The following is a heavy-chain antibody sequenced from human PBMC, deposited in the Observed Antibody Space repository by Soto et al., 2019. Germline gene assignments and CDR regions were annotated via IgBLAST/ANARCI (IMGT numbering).Heavy chain of an antibody. D-gene: IGHD3-22*01. CDR3: ESVYDSRGYYYDDFDI. CDR2: ISSSSSYI. Sequence: GGSLRLSCAASGFTFSSYSMNWVRQAPGKGLEWVSSISSSSSYIYYADSVKGRFTISRDNAKNSLYLQMNSLRAEDTAVYYCESVYDSRGYYYDDFDIWGQGTMVTVS. CDR1: GFTFSSYS. V-gene: IGHV3-21*01. J-gene: IGHJ3*02.